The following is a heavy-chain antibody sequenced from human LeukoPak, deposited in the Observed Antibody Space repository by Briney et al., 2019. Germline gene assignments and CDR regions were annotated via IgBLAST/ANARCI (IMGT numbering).Heavy chain of an antibody. CDR1: GYTLTSYG. CDR3: ARGGSGSRFDY. Sequence: ASVKVSCKASGYTLTSYGISWVRQAPGQGLEWMGWISAYNGNTNYAQKFQGRVTITADESTSTAYMELSSLRSEDTAVYYCARGGSGSRFDYWGQGTLVTVSS. V-gene: IGHV1-18*01. D-gene: IGHD1-26*01. CDR2: ISAYNGNT. J-gene: IGHJ4*02.